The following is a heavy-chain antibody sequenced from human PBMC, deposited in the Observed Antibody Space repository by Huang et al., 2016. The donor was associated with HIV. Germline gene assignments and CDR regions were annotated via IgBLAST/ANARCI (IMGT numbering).Heavy chain of an antibody. CDR1: GLTLGDYT. Sequence: DVQLVESGGTLVQPGRSLRLSCATSGLTLGDYTMAWLRQGPGKGLEWVGLIRSKTYGGAAEYAASVKGRVIISRDDSENIVYLQLSSLQSEDTGLYYCTRGRTRGAYFNYWGQGTLVTVSS. D-gene: IGHD1-7*01. J-gene: IGHJ4*02. V-gene: IGHV3-49*03. CDR2: IRSKTYGGAA. CDR3: TRGRTRGAYFNY.